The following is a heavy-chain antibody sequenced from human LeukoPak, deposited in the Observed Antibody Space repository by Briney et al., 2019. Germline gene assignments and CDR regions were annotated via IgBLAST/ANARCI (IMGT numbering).Heavy chain of an antibody. CDR1: GGSISSPY. V-gene: IGHV4-59*08. Sequence: SETLSLTCTVSGGSISSPYWIWIRQPPGKGLEWIGFIYYSGSTNYSPSLKSRVTISVDTSKNQFSLKLSSVTAADTAVYFCARLYCSSTSCFRDGMDVWGQGTTVTVSS. CDR2: IYYSGST. D-gene: IGHD2-2*01. J-gene: IGHJ6*02. CDR3: ARLYCSSTSCFRDGMDV.